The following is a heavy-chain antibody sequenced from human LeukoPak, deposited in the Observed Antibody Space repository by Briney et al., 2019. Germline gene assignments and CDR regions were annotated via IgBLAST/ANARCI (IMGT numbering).Heavy chain of an antibody. J-gene: IGHJ5*02. Sequence: ASVKVSCKASGYTFTGYYMHWVRQAPGQGLEWMGRINPNSGGTNYAQKFQGRVTMTRDTSISTAYMELSRLRSDDTAVYYCATLTTVSEWFDPWGQGTLVTVSS. V-gene: IGHV1-2*06. CDR3: ATLTTVSEWFDP. CDR2: INPNSGGT. CDR1: GYTFTGYY. D-gene: IGHD4-11*01.